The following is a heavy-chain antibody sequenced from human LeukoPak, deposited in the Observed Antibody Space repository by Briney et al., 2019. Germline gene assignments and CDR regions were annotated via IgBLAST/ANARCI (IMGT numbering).Heavy chain of an antibody. CDR1: GGSISSGDYY. CDR3: ARDRGLDYCSSTSCYTNGATLDP. CDR2: IYYSGST. V-gene: IGHV4-30-4*01. Sequence: SQTLSLTCTVSGGSISSGDYYWSWIRQPPGKGLEWIGYIYYSGSTYYNPSLKSRVTISVDTSKNQFSLKLSSVTAADTAVYYCARDRGLDYCSSTSCYTNGATLDPWGQGTLVTVSS. J-gene: IGHJ5*02. D-gene: IGHD2-2*02.